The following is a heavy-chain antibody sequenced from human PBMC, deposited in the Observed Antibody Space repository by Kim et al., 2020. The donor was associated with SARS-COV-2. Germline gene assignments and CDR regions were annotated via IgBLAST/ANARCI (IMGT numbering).Heavy chain of an antibody. V-gene: IGHV3-7*01. Sequence: GGSLRLSCAASGFTFSSYWMSWVRQAPGKGLEWVANIKQDGSEKYYVDSVKGRFTISRDNAKNSLYLQMNSLRAEDTAVYYCATTTWGYDILTGPYYFDYWGQGTLVTVSS. CDR1: GFTFSSYW. D-gene: IGHD3-9*01. CDR2: IKQDGSEK. J-gene: IGHJ4*02. CDR3: ATTTWGYDILTGPYYFDY.